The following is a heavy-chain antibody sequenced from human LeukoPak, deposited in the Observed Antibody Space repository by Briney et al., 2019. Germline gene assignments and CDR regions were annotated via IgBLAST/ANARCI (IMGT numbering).Heavy chain of an antibody. D-gene: IGHD2-2*01. CDR3: ARHSRTHPSYFDY. J-gene: IGHJ4*02. CDR2: IYYSGST. V-gene: IGHV4-59*01. CDR1: GGSISSYY. Sequence: SETLSLTCTVSGGSISSYYWSWIRQPPGKGLEWIGYIYYSGSTNYNPSLKSRVTISVDTSKNQFSLKLSSVTAADTAVYYWARHSRTHPSYFDYWGQGALVTVSS.